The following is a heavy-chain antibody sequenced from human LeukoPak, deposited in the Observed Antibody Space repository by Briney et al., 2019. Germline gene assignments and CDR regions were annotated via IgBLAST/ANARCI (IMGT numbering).Heavy chain of an antibody. CDR1: GYSFTSYW. D-gene: IGHD5-18*01. V-gene: IGHV5-51*01. CDR2: IYPSDSGT. J-gene: IGHJ4*02. Sequence: GESLKISCKGSGYSFTSYWIGWVRQMPGKGPEWMGLIYPSDSGTRYSPPFQGQVTISADKSITTAYLQWSSLKASDTAMYYCARQGRAGGYTYGYFDYWGQGTLVTVSS. CDR3: ARQGRAGGYTYGYFDY.